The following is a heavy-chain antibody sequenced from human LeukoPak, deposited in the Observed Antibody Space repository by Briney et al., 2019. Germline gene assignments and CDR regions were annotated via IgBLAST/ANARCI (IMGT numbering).Heavy chain of an antibody. CDR3: ARVGRGPQKAFDP. V-gene: IGHV3-30*02. Sequence: PGGSLRLSCAASGFTFSTYGMHWVRQAPGKGLEWVAFIRFDGSNKYYADSVKGRFIISRDTSKNTLYLQMNSLRVEDTAVYYCARVGRGPQKAFDPWGQGTLVTVSS. J-gene: IGHJ5*02. CDR1: GFTFSTYG. D-gene: IGHD1-26*01. CDR2: IRFDGSNK.